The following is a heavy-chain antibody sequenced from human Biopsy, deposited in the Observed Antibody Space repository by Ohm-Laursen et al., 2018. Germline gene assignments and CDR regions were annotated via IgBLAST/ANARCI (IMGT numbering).Heavy chain of an antibody. V-gene: IGHV3-9*01. CDR3: VRGYSSSWSGYLDH. J-gene: IGHJ4*02. CDR2: ISWDGGSE. CDR1: GFTFDDHV. D-gene: IGHD3-3*01. Sequence: SLRLSCSASGFTFDDHVMHWVRQAPGKGLEWVSGISWDGGSEGYADSVKGRFTISRDNAKNSLFLQMNSLTTEDTALYYCVRGYSSSWSGYLDHWGQGTLVTVSS.